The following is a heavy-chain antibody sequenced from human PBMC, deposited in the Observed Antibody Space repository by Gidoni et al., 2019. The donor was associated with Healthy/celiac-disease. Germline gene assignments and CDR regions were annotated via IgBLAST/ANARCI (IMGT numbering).Heavy chain of an antibody. D-gene: IGHD1-20*01. CDR1: GFTFSSYS. Sequence: EVQLVESGGGLVKPGGSLSLSCSSSGFTFSSYSITWVRQAPGKGLEWVSSISSSSSYRYDADAVKGRFTISRDNAKNSLYLQMNSLRAEDTAVYYCAREYNWNAGTFDIWGQGTMVTVSS. CDR3: AREYNWNAGTFDI. V-gene: IGHV3-21*01. J-gene: IGHJ3*02. CDR2: ISSSSSYR.